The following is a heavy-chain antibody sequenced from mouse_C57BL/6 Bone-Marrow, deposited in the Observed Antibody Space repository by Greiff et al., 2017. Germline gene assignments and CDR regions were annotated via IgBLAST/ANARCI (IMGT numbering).Heavy chain of an antibody. CDR2: IYPGDGDT. J-gene: IGHJ2*01. CDR1: GYAFSSSW. D-gene: IGHD1-1*01. Sequence: QVQLKESGPELVKPGASVKISCKASGYAFSSSWMNWVKQRPGKGLEWIGRIYPGDGDTNYNGKFKGKATLTADKSSSTAYMQLSSLTSEDSAVYFCARSRKFLNYYGSSYDYFDYWGQGTTLTVSS. CDR3: ARSRKFLNYYGSSYDYFDY. V-gene: IGHV1-82*01.